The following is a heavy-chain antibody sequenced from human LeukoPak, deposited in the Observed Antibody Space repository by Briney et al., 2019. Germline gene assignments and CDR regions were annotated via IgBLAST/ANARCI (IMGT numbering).Heavy chain of an antibody. CDR3: ITVIGAAGPHGPFDY. J-gene: IGHJ4*02. D-gene: IGHD6-13*01. CDR1: GFTFNNAW. V-gene: IGHV3-15*01. CDR2: IKSKTDGGTT. Sequence: GGSLRLSCEASGFTFNNAWMSWVRQAPGKGLEWVGRIKSKTDGGTTDYAAPVKGRFTISRDDSKSTLYLQMNSLKTEDTAVYYCITVIGAAGPHGPFDYWGQGTLVTVSS.